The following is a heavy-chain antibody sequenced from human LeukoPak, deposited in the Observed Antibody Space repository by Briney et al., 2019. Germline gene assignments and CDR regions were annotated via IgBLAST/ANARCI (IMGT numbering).Heavy chain of an antibody. Sequence: PSETLSLTCTVSGGSISSYYGSWIRHPAGKGMEWIGRIYTSGSTNYNASLKSRVSMSVDTSKNQFSLKLSSVTAADTAVFYCARENSGSYREFDYWGQGTLVTVSS. CDR1: GGSISSYY. V-gene: IGHV4-4*07. CDR3: ARENSGSYREFDY. CDR2: IYTSGST. J-gene: IGHJ4*02. D-gene: IGHD1-26*01.